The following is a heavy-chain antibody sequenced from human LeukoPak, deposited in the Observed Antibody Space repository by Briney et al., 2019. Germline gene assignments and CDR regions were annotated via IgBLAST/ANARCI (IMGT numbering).Heavy chain of an antibody. CDR2: IWYDGSNK. D-gene: IGHD2-15*01. Sequence: PGRSLRLSSAASGFTFSNFGMHWVRQAPGKGLEWVAVIWYDGSNKYYADSVKGRFTISRDNSKNTLYLQMNSLRAEDTAVYYCARRYCSGGSCYSFRGDWFDPWGQGTLVTVSS. CDR1: GFTFSNFG. J-gene: IGHJ5*02. CDR3: ARRYCSGGSCYSFRGDWFDP. V-gene: IGHV3-33*01.